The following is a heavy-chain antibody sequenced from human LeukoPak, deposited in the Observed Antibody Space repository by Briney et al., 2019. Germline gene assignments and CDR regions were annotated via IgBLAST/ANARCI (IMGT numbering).Heavy chain of an antibody. D-gene: IGHD6-19*01. CDR1: GFSLNDYF. J-gene: IGHJ4*02. CDR2: IGLSDAIE. V-gene: IGHV3-11*01. Sequence: GGSLRLSCAASGFSLNDYFMSWIRQAPGKGLEWVADIGLSDAIESYGDSVKGRFTISRDIDKNSLYLQLNTLRAEDTAVYYCAREIVAGNFDSWGQGTLVTVSS. CDR3: AREIVAGNFDS.